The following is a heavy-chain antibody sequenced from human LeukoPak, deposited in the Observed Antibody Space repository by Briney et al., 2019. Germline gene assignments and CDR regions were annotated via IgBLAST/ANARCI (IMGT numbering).Heavy chain of an antibody. CDR2: IRSKAYGGTT. V-gene: IGHV3-49*04. D-gene: IGHD2-2*01. J-gene: IGHJ6*03. CDR1: GFTFGDYA. CDR3: TRAFGCSSTSCYFYYYYMDV. Sequence: GGSLRLSCTASGFTFGDYAMSWVRQAPGKGLEWVGFIRSKAYGGTTEYAASVKGRFTISRDDSKSIAYLQMNSLKTEDTAVYYCTRAFGCSSTSCYFYYYYMDVWGKGTTVTVSS.